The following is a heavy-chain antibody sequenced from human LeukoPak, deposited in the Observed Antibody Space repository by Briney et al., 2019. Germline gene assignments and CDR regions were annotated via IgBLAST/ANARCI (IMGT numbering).Heavy chain of an antibody. CDR2: ISSSGGGT. D-gene: IGHD2-15*01. CDR3: AKAGIPVGAAYFDY. Sequence: GGSLRLSCAASGFTFSSYAMSRVRQAPGKGLEWVSTISSSGGGTYYADSVKGRFTISRDISKNTLYLQMNSLRAEDTAVYYCAKAGIPVGAAYFDYWGQGTLVTVSS. J-gene: IGHJ4*02. CDR1: GFTFSSYA. V-gene: IGHV3-23*01.